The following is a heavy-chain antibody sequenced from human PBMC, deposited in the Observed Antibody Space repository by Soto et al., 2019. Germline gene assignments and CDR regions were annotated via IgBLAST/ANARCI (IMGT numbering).Heavy chain of an antibody. Sequence: EVHLLESGGGLVQPGGSLRLSCAGSGFTFSHLDMSWVRQTPGKGLEWVSAISGSGGRTHYADSVKGRFTISRDNSKNMLSLQMNSLRAEDTAVYHCAKGLSSASSFDYWGQGTLVTVSS. CDR3: AKGLSSASSFDY. D-gene: IGHD3-22*01. V-gene: IGHV3-23*01. CDR2: ISGSGGRT. CDR1: GFTFSHLD. J-gene: IGHJ4*02.